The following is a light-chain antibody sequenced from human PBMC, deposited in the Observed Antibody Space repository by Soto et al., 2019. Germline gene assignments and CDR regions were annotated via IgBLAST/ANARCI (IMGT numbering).Light chain of an antibody. Sequence: QSVLTQPASVSGAPGQRVTISCTGSSSNIGAGYDVHWYQQLPGTAPKLLIYGNSNRPSGVPDRFSGSKSGTSASLAITGLQAEDEADYYCQSYDRSMSGYVFGTGNKVTVL. CDR2: GNS. V-gene: IGLV1-40*01. CDR1: SSNIGAGYD. CDR3: QSYDRSMSGYV. J-gene: IGLJ1*01.